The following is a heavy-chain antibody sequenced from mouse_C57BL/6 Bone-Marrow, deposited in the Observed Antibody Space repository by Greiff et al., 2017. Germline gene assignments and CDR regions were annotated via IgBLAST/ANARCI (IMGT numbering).Heavy chain of an antibody. CDR1: GYTFTSYW. D-gene: IGHD2-3*01. Sequence: QVQLQQPGAELVKPGASVKMSCKASGYTFTSYWITWVKQRPGQGLEWIGDIYPGSGSTNYNEKFKSKATRTVDTSSSTAYMQLSSLTSEDSAVYYCARGRRWLLQYFDVWGTGTTVTVSS. V-gene: IGHV1-55*01. CDR3: ARGRRWLLQYFDV. J-gene: IGHJ1*03. CDR2: IYPGSGST.